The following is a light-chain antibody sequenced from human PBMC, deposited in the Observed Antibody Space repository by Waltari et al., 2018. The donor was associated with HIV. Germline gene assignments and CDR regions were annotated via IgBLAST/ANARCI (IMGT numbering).Light chain of an antibody. J-gene: IGLJ1*01. CDR3: AACDDSLSGQV. CDR1: SSHIGSNY. CDR2: RNN. V-gene: IGLV1-47*01. Sequence: QSVLTQPPSASGTPGQRAPIPCSGSSSHIGSNYVSWYQQLPGTTPKPLIYRNNQRPSGVPDRISGSKSATSASLAISGLRSEDEADFSCAACDDSLSGQVFGPGTKVTVL.